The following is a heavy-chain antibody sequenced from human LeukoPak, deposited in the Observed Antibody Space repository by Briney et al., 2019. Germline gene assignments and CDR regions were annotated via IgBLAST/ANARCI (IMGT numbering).Heavy chain of an antibody. D-gene: IGHD6-13*01. Sequence: GGSLRLSCAASGFTFDDYAMHWARQAPGKGLEWVSGISWNNGSIGYADSVEGRFTISRDNAKNSLYLQMNSLRAEDMALYYCAKDSGIAAAGLDYWGQGTLVTVSS. J-gene: IGHJ4*02. CDR3: AKDSGIAAAGLDY. CDR1: GFTFDDYA. CDR2: ISWNNGSI. V-gene: IGHV3-9*03.